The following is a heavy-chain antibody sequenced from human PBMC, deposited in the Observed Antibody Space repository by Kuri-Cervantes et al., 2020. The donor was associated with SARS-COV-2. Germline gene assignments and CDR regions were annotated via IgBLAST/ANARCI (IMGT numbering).Heavy chain of an antibody. Sequence: ESLKISCTVSGYSISSGYYGGWIRQPPGKGLEWIGSIYHSGSTYYNPSLKSRVTISVDTSKNQFSLKLSSVTAADTAVYYCARVGITIFGVGPPVGYWGQGTLVTVSS. CDR2: IYHSGST. D-gene: IGHD3-3*01. CDR3: ARVGITIFGVGPPVGY. V-gene: IGHV4-38-2*02. J-gene: IGHJ4*02. CDR1: GYSISSGYY.